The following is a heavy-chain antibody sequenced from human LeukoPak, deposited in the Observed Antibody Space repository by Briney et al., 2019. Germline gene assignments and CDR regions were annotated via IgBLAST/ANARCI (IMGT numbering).Heavy chain of an antibody. CDR2: IYTSGST. V-gene: IGHV4-4*07. J-gene: IGHJ5*02. CDR1: GGSISSYC. Sequence: SETLSLTCTVSGGSISSYCWIWIRQSAGKGLEWIGRIYTSGSTNYNPSLKSRVTISVDTSKNQFSLKLSSVTAADTAVYYCTTTHNYCSSTSCYLDWFDPWGQGTLVTVSS. CDR3: TTTHNYCSSTSCYLDWFDP. D-gene: IGHD2-2*01.